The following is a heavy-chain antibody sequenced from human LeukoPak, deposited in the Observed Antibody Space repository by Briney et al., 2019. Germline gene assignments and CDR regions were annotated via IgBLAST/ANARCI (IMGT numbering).Heavy chain of an antibody. CDR2: ISSSGSTI. CDR3: ETDAVVVIATSGSDDAFDI. J-gene: IGHJ3*02. CDR1: GFTFSDYY. D-gene: IGHD2-21*01. V-gene: IGHV3-11*01. Sequence: PGGSLRLSCAASGFTFSDYYMSWIRQAPGKGLEWVSYISSSGSTIYYADSVKGRFTISRDNAKNSLYLQMNSLRAEDTAVYYCETDAVVVIATSGSDDAFDIWGQGTMVTVSS.